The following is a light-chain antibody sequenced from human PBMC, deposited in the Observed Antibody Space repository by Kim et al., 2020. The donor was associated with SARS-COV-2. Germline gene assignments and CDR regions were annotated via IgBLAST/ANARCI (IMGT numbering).Light chain of an antibody. CDR3: QSADSSGTYV. CDR1: ALPKQY. J-gene: IGLJ1*01. CDR2: KDS. Sequence: SPGQTARITCSGDALPKQYAYWYQQKPGQAPVLVIYKDSERPSGIPERFSGSSAGTTVTLTISGVQAEDEADYYCQSADSSGTYVFGTGTKVTVL. V-gene: IGLV3-25*03.